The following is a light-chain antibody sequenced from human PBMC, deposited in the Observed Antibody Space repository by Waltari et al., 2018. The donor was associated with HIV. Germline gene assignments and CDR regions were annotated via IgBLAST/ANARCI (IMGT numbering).Light chain of an antibody. J-gene: IGLJ2*01. Sequence: NFMLTQPHSVSESPGKTVTISCTRSTGSIPSNFVQWYQHHPDRAPTIVIYEDKQRPSGVPVRFSGSIDSSSNSASPTISGLKTEDEAYYYCQSYDSSNHVVFGGGTKLTVL. V-gene: IGLV6-57*03. CDR3: QSYDSSNHVV. CDR1: TGSIPSNF. CDR2: EDK.